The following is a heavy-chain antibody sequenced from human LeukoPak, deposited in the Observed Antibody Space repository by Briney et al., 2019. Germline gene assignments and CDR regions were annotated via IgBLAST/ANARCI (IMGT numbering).Heavy chain of an antibody. V-gene: IGHV4-59*01. CDR1: GGSISSYY. D-gene: IGHD3-10*01. CDR2: IYYSGST. J-gene: IGHJ6*02. CDR3: ARVRLLWFGEPLYGMDV. Sequence: SETLSLTCTVSGGSISSYYWSWIRQPPGKGLEWIGYIYYSGSTNYNPSLKSRVTISVDTSKTQFSLKLSSVTAADTAVYYCARVRLLWFGEPLYGMDVWGQGTTVTVSS.